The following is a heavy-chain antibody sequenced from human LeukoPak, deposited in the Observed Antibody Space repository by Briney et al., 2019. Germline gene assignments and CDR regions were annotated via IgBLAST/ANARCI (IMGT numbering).Heavy chain of an antibody. Sequence: GGSLRLSCAVSEITLSNYGMNWVRQPPGKGLEWVAGISDSGGSTKYAGSVKGRFTISRDNAKNTLFLQMHSLRAEDTAVYFCAKRGVVIRVILVGFHKEAYYFDSGGQGALVAVSA. D-gene: IGHD3-22*01. CDR2: ISDSGGST. CDR1: EITLSNYG. V-gene: IGHV3-23*01. J-gene: IGHJ4*02. CDR3: AKRGVVIRVILVGFHKEAYYFDS.